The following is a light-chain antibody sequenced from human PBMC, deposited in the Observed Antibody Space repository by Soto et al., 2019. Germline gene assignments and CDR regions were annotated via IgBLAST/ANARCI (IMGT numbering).Light chain of an antibody. Sequence: DIQMTQSPSTLSASVGDRVTITCRASQSISAWLAWYQQIPGKAPKLLIYDSSSLESRVPSRFSGSGSGTEFTLTFSSLQPDDCAAYYCQQYNSYSPTYGQGTKREI. CDR2: DSS. V-gene: IGKV1-5*01. J-gene: IGKJ2*01. CDR1: QSISAW. CDR3: QQYNSYSPT.